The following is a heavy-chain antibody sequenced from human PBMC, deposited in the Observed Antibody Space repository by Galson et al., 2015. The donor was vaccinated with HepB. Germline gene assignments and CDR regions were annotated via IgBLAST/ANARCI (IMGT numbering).Heavy chain of an antibody. V-gene: IGHV3-23*01. CDR2: ISGSGGST. CDR3: AKDQFLVGATRGAFDY. CDR1: GFTFSSYA. D-gene: IGHD1-26*01. Sequence: SLRLSCAASGFTFSSYAMSWVRQAPGKGLEWVSAISGSGGSTYYADSVKGRFTISRDNSKNTLYLQMNSLRAEDTAVYYCAKDQFLVGATRGAFDYLGQGTLGTVSS. J-gene: IGHJ4*02.